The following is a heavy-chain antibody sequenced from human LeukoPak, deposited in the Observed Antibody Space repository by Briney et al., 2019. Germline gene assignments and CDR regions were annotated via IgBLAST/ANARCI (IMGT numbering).Heavy chain of an antibody. J-gene: IGHJ3*02. D-gene: IGHD3-10*01. V-gene: IGHV4-30-4*08. CDR1: GGSLTDYY. CDR2: IYYSGST. CDR3: ARELWFGESRRVAFDI. Sequence: SETLSLTCSVYGGSLTDYYWTWIRQPPGKGLEWIGYIYYSGSTYYNPSLKSRVTISVDTSKNQFSLKLSSVTAADTAVYYCARELWFGESRRVAFDIWGQGTMVTVSS.